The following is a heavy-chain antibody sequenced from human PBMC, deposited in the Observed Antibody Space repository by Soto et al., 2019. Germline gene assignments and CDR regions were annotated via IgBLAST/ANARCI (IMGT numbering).Heavy chain of an antibody. J-gene: IGHJ4*02. Sequence: PGGSLRLSCVASGFVFSDYAMSWVRQAPGKGLEWVSAISAGGDTYYADSAKGRFTVSRANSKNTLYLQMNSLRAKDTAIYYCANVPIWCGGSSCYTEGFDSWGQGTLVTVSS. CDR2: ISAGGDT. CDR3: ANVPIWCGGSSCYTEGFDS. D-gene: IGHD2-21*01. V-gene: IGHV3-23*01. CDR1: GFVFSDYA.